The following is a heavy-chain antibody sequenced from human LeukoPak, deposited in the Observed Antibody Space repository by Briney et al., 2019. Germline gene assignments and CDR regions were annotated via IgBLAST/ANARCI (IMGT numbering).Heavy chain of an antibody. CDR1: GNTFGTYW. V-gene: IGHV5-51*01. D-gene: IGHD3-10*01. Sequence: RGGSLKISCKDVGNTFGTYWVGWVRQMPGKGLEYMGIIFPRTSEVRYGPAFQGQVTISADKSLSTAYLQWTGLKASDTAMYYCARHTGRPQAGWFDPWGQGTLVTVSA. CDR3: ARHTGRPQAGWFDP. CDR2: IFPRTSEV. J-gene: IGHJ5*02.